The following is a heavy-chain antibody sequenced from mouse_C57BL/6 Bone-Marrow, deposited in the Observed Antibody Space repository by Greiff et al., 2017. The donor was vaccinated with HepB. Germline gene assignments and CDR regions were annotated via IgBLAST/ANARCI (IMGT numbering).Heavy chain of an antibody. CDR1: GYAFTNYL. CDR3: ARGGGSDPWFAY. D-gene: IGHD1-1*01. V-gene: IGHV1-54*01. J-gene: IGHJ3*01. Sequence: VQLQQSGAELVRPGTSVKVSCKASGYAFTNYLIEWVKQRPGQGLEWIGVINPGSGGTNYNEKFKGKATLTADKSSSTAYMQLSSLTSEDSAVYVCARGGGSDPWFAYWGQGTLVTVSA. CDR2: INPGSGGT.